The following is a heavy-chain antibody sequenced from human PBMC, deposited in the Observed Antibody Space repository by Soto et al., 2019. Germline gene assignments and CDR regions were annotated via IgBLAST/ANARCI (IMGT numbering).Heavy chain of an antibody. J-gene: IGHJ3*02. V-gene: IGHV3-21*01. Sequence: GGSLRLSCAASGFTFSSYSMNWVRQAPGKGLEWVSSISSSSSYIYYADSVKGRFTISRDNAKNSLYLQMNSLRAEDTAVYYGAGVAGEGDDAFDIWGQGTMVPVSS. CDR3: AGVAGEGDDAFDI. D-gene: IGHD7-27*01. CDR2: ISSSSSYI. CDR1: GFTFSSYS.